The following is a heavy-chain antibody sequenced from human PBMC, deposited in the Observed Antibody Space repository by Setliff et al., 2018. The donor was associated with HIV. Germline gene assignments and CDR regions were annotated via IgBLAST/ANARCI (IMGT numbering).Heavy chain of an antibody. V-gene: IGHV1-2*02. CDR3: ARHEKMWGSDWYFDY. CDR1: GYTFTDNY. J-gene: IGHJ4*02. D-gene: IGHD6-19*01. CDR2: INSASGGT. Sequence: ASVKVSCKASGYTFTDNYIHWVRQAPGQGLEWMAWINSASGGTNYAQNFQGRVTVTRDTSINTVYLEVNGLKSDDTAVYYCARHEKMWGSDWYFDYWGQGTLVTVSS.